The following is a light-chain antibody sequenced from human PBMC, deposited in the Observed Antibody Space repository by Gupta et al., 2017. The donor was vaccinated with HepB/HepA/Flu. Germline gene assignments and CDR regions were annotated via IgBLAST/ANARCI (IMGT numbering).Light chain of an antibody. CDR3: RQYGGSLTT. CDR1: QSVTSRR. Sequence: EIVLTQSPGTLSMSPGETATLSCRASQSVTSRRLAWYQQKSGQAPRLLIYDASSRITDTPHRFSGSGSGTDFTLTISRLEPEDFAVYYCRQYGGSLTTFGQGTKVQI. CDR2: DAS. J-gene: IGKJ1*01. V-gene: IGKV3-20*01.